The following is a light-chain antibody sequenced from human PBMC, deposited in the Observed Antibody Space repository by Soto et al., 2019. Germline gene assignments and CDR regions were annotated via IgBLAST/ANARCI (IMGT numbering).Light chain of an antibody. J-gene: IGKJ4*01. CDR3: QHYFPLT. V-gene: IGKV4-1*01. CDR1: QSVLYSSNNKNY. CDR2: WAS. Sequence: DIVMTQSPDSLAVSLGERATINCKSSQSVLYSSNNKNYLAWYQQKPGQPPKLVIYWASTRESGVPDRFSGSGSGTDFTLTISSLQAEDVAVYYCQHYFPLTFGGGTKVEIK.